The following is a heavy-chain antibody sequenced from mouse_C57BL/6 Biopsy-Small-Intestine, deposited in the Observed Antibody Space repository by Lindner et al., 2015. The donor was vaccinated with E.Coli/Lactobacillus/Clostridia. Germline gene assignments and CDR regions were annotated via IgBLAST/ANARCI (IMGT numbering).Heavy chain of an antibody. Sequence: GAELARPGASVKLSCKASGYTFTSYGISWVKQRTGQGLEWIGEIYPRSGNTYYNEKFKGKATLTADKSSSTAYMELRSLTSEDSAVYFCARRGNYHLEYAMDYWGQGTSVTVSS. J-gene: IGHJ4*01. CDR1: GYTFTSYG. CDR2: IYPRSGNT. D-gene: IGHD2-1*01. V-gene: IGHV1-81*01. CDR3: ARRGNYHLEYAMDY.